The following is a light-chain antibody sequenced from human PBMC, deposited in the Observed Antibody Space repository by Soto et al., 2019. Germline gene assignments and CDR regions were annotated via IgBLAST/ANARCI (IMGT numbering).Light chain of an antibody. CDR3: QQRSDWPST. Sequence: EIVLTQSPATLSLSPGERATLSCRASQSVRRYLAWYQQKPGQAPRLLIYDASNRAPGIPARFSGSGSGTGFTLTISSLEPEDFAGYYCQQRSDWPSTFGGGTKLQIK. CDR2: DAS. J-gene: IGKJ4*01. CDR1: QSVRRY. V-gene: IGKV3-11*01.